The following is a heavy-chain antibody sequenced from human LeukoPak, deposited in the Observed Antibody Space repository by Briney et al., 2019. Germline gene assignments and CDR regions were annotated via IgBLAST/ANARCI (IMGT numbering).Heavy chain of an antibody. J-gene: IGHJ5*02. V-gene: IGHV3-66*01. CDR1: GFSVSSNH. D-gene: IGHD2-15*01. CDR3: VRNLRYCSDGSCSP. Sequence: GGSLRLSCAASGFSVSSNHMYWVRQATGKGLEWVSVIYNGDGTAYADSVQGRFTISRDNSQNTVSLQMDSLRVGDTAVYFCVRNLRYCSDGSCSPWGQGTLVIVSS. CDR2: IYNGDGT.